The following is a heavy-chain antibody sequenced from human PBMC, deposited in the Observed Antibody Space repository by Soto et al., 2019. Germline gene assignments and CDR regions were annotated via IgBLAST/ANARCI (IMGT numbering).Heavy chain of an antibody. V-gene: IGHV1-18*01. D-gene: IGHD1-26*01. J-gene: IGHJ4*02. CDR1: GYTFTSYG. Sequence: QVQLVQSGAEVKKPGASVKVSCKASGYTFTSYGISWVRQAPGQGLEWMGWISAYNGNTKYAQKLQGRVTTTTDTATSTAYMELRSLITDDTAEYYCACYLGGSYYAPVDYWGQGTLVTVSS. CDR3: ACYLGGSYYAPVDY. CDR2: ISAYNGNT.